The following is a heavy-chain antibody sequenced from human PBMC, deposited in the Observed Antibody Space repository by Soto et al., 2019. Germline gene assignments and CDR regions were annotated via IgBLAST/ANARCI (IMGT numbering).Heavy chain of an antibody. J-gene: IGHJ6*02. V-gene: IGHV3-30*18. Sequence: GGSLRLSCAASGFTFSNYGMHWVRQTPGKGLEWVALILYDGSNKYYADSVKGRFTISRDNSKNTLYLQVSSLRAEDTAVYYCANSRDAYNFYFYYGMDVWGQGTSVTVSS. CDR2: ILYDGSNK. CDR3: ANSRDAYNFYFYYGMDV. CDR1: GFTFSNYG. D-gene: IGHD1-1*01.